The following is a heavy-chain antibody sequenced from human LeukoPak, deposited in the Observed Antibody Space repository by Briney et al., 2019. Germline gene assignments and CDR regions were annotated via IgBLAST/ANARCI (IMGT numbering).Heavy chain of an antibody. D-gene: IGHD3-10*01. V-gene: IGHV2-70*11. CDR1: GFSLSTSGMC. CDR3: ARYYYKADY. Sequence: SGPALVKPTQTLTLTCTFSGFSLSTSGMCVSWIRQPPGKALEWLARIDWDDDKYYSTPLKTRLTISKDTSKNQVVLTMTNMDPVDTATYYCARYYYKADYWGQGTLVTVSS. CDR2: IDWDDDK. J-gene: IGHJ4*02.